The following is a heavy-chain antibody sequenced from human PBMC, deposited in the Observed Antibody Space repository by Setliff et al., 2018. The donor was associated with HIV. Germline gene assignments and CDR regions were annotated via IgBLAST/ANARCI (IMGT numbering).Heavy chain of an antibody. CDR2: IYYVGST. CDR3: AGGFWGGPLFDP. J-gene: IGHJ5*01. CDR1: GDSIRSRSFY. V-gene: IGHV4-39*01. D-gene: IGHD3-3*01. Sequence: KPSETLSLTCNVSGDSIRSRSFYWAWIRQSPGERPEWIGTIYYVGSTYYNPYLKSRASIFLDTSKNQFSLKLYSVTAADTAVYYCAGGFWGGPLFDPWGRGTLVTVSS.